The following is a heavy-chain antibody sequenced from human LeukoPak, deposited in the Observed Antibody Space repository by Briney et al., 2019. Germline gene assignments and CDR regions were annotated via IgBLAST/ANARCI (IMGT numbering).Heavy chain of an antibody. V-gene: IGHV1-18*01. CDR3: ARLSTYYDFRGYYYYMDV. CDR2: ISAYNGNT. J-gene: IGHJ6*03. CDR1: GFTFTGYG. Sequence: ASVKVSCKASGFTFTGYGISWVRQAPGQGLEWMGWISAYNGNTNYAQKLQGRVTMTTDTSTSTAYMELRSLRSDDTAVYYCARLSTYYDFRGYYYYMDVWGKGTTVTVSS. D-gene: IGHD3-3*01.